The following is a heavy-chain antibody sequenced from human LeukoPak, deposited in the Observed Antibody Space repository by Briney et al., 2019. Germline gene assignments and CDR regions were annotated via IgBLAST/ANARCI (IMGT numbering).Heavy chain of an antibody. CDR3: ARARGIAAAAPYFDY. V-gene: IGHV3-53*01. CDR2: IYSGGST. CDR1: GFTVSSNY. Sequence: GGSPRLSCAASGFTVSSNYMSWVRQAPGKGLEWVSVIYSGGSTYYADSVKGRFTISRDNSKNTLYLQMNSLRAEDTAVYYCARARGIAAAAPYFDYWGQGTLVTVSS. D-gene: IGHD6-13*01. J-gene: IGHJ4*02.